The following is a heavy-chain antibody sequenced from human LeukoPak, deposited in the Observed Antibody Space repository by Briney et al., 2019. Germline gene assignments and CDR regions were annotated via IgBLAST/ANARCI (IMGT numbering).Heavy chain of an antibody. Sequence: GGSLRLSCAASGFTFSSNWMHWVRQAPGKGLVWVSRIISNENSATYADSVKGRFTISRDNAKNTVYLQMSGLRDDDTALYFCVRGAGGPRNYVLDYWGQGALVTVSS. J-gene: IGHJ4*02. CDR1: GFTFSSNW. CDR3: VRGAGGPRNYVLDY. D-gene: IGHD3-10*02. V-gene: IGHV3-74*01. CDR2: IISNENSA.